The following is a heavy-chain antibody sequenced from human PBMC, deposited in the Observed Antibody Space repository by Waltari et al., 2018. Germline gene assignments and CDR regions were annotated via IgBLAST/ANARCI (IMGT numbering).Heavy chain of an antibody. J-gene: IGHJ5*02. CDR3: ARAPYCGGDCYSNWFDP. V-gene: IGHV1-69*05. CDR1: GGTFSSYA. D-gene: IGHD2-21*01. Sequence: QVQLVQSGAEVKKPGSSVKVSCKASGGTFSSYAISWVRQAPGQGLEWMGGLIPIFGTANYAQKFQGRVTITTDESTSTAYMELSSLRSEDTAVYYCARAPYCGGDCYSNWFDPWGQGTLVTVSS. CDR2: LIPIFGTA.